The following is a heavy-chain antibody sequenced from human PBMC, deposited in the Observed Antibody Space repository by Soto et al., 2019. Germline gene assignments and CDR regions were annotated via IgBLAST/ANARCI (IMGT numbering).Heavy chain of an antibody. CDR2: ISAYNGNT. J-gene: IGHJ4*02. V-gene: IGHV1-18*01. D-gene: IGHD3-10*01. Sequence: GASVKVSCKASGYTFTSYGISWVQQAPGQGLEWMGWISAYNGNTNYAQKLQGRVTMTTDTSTSTAYMELRSLRSDDTAVYYCARRATYYYGSGGQYYFDYWGQGTLVTVSS. CDR3: ARRATYYYGSGGQYYFDY. CDR1: GYTFTSYG.